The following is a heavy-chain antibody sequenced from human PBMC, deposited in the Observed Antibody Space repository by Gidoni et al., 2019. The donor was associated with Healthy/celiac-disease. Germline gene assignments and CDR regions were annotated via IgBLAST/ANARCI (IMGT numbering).Heavy chain of an antibody. CDR3: ARDITTPGYGMDV. J-gene: IGHJ6*02. CDR2: ISYDGSNK. D-gene: IGHD3-10*01. CDR1: GFTFSSYA. Sequence: QVQLVESGGGVVQPGRSLRLSCAASGFTFSSYAMHWVRQAPGKGLEWVAVISYDGSNKYYADSVKGRFTISRDNSKNTLYLQMNSLRAEDTAVYYCARDITTPGYGMDVWGQGTTVTVSS. V-gene: IGHV3-30-3*01.